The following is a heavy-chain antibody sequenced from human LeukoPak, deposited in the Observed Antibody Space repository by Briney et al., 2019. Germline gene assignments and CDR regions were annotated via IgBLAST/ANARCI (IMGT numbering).Heavy chain of an antibody. J-gene: IGHJ4*02. D-gene: IGHD2-15*01. Sequence: ASVKVSCKASGYTFTGYYMHWVRQAPGQGLEWMGCISTHNGNTNYAQKLQGRVTMTTDTSTSTAYMELRSLRSDDTAVYYCARDTPLDYWGQGTLVTVSS. CDR3: ARDTPLDY. CDR1: GYTFTGYY. CDR2: ISTHNGNT. V-gene: IGHV1-18*04.